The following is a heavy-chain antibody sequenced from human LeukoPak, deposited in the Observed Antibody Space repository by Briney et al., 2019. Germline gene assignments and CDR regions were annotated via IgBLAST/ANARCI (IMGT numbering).Heavy chain of an antibody. Sequence: PSQTLSLTCTVSGDSISGGHYYWSWIRQHPGKGLEWIGYIHYSGSTNYTPPLKSRAFISVDTSKNQFSLKLTSVTAADTAVYYCAKDGCPSSICSYFAYWGQGTLVTVSS. CDR1: GDSISGGHYY. D-gene: IGHD2-2*01. V-gene: IGHV4-31*03. J-gene: IGHJ4*02. CDR3: AKDGCPSSICSYFAY. CDR2: IHYSGST.